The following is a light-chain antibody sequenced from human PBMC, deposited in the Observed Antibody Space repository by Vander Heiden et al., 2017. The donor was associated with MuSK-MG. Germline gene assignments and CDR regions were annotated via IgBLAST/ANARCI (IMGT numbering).Light chain of an antibody. J-gene: IGLJ3*02. CDR3: CADVLTDTWV. V-gene: IGLV2-11*01. CDR1: SSDVGDDNN. Sequence: SALTQPRSVSGSPGPAVTISCTGTSSDVGDDNNGYWYQQPPGKAHNLMIFGVNKRPAGVPDRFSGSKSGNTASRTISGRQEEDEADYYGCADVLTDTWVFGGGTKLTVL. CDR2: GVN.